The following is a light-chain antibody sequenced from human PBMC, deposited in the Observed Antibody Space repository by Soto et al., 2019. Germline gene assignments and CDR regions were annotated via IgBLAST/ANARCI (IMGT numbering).Light chain of an antibody. CDR1: QSISSW. Sequence: DIQMTQSPSTLSASVGDRVTITCRANQSISSWLAWYQRRPGKAPRLLISKASSLESGVPSRFSGGGFGTEFTLTISSLQPDDFATYYCQQYYSRVTFGQGITVEIK. J-gene: IGKJ1*01. CDR3: QQYYSRVT. V-gene: IGKV1-5*03. CDR2: KAS.